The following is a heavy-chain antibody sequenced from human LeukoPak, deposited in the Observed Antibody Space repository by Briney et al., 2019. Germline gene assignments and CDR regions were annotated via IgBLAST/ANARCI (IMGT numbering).Heavy chain of an antibody. CDR3: ARGFSYYYYYYYGMDV. CDR1: GGSFSGYY. J-gene: IGHJ6*02. Sequence: SETLSLTCAVYGGSFSGYYWSWIRQPPGKGLEWIGEINHSGSTNYNPSLKSRVTISVDTSKNQFSLKLSSVTAADTAVYYCARGFSYYYYYYYGMDVWGQGTTVTVSS. V-gene: IGHV4-34*01. CDR2: INHSGST. D-gene: IGHD3-10*01.